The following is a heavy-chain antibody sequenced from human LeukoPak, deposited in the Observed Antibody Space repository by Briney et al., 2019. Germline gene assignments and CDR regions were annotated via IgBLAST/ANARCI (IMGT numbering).Heavy chain of an antibody. CDR2: INPSGSST. CDR3: ARDNSVGDIAWWFDP. D-gene: IGHD3-16*02. J-gene: IGHJ5*02. CDR1: GYIFTSHY. Sequence: RASVKVSCKASGYIFTSHYMHGVRQAPGQGLEGMGLINPSGSSTLYAQKFQGRVTMTRDMSTTTDYMELGSLRSEDTAVYYCARDNSVGDIAWWFDPWGQGTLVTVSS. V-gene: IGHV1-46*01.